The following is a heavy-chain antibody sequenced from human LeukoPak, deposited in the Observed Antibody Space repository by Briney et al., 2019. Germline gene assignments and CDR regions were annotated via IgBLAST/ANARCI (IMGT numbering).Heavy chain of an antibody. J-gene: IGHJ6*03. V-gene: IGHV3-23*01. Sequence: PGGSLRLSCAASGFTFSSYAMSWVRQAPGKGLEWVSAISGSGGSTYYADSVKGRFTISRDNSKNTLYLQMNSLRAEDTAVYYCAKGTLDSSWYYRYYYMDVWGKGTTVTVSS. CDR2: ISGSGGST. CDR1: GFTFSSYA. CDR3: AKGTLDSSWYYRYYYMDV. D-gene: IGHD6-13*01.